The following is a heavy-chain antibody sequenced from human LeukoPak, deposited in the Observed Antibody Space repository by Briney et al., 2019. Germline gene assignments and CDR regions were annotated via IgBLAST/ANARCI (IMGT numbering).Heavy chain of an antibody. D-gene: IGHD3-3*01. CDR1: GGSISSGGYY. J-gene: IGHJ6*02. V-gene: IGHV4-31*03. CDR2: IYYSGST. CDR3: ARDPRGFWSGYYPDYYYYGMDV. Sequence: PSETLSLTCTVSGGSISSGGYYWSWIRQHPGKGLEWIGYIYYSGSTYYNPSLKSRVTISVDTSKNQFSLKLSSVTAADTAVYYCARDPRGFWSGYYPDYYYYGMDVWGQGTTVTVSS.